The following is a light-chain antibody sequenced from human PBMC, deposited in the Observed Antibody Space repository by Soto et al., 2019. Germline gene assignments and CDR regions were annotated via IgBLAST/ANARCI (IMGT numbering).Light chain of an antibody. CDR3: HSRA. Sequence: DIQMTQSTSPLSASVGDRVTITCRASQSISSWLAWYQQKPGKAPKLLIYDASSLESGVPSRFSGSGSGTEFTLTISRLQPDDFATYFCHSRAFGQGTRLEI. CDR2: DAS. J-gene: IGKJ5*01. CDR1: QSISSW. V-gene: IGKV1-5*01.